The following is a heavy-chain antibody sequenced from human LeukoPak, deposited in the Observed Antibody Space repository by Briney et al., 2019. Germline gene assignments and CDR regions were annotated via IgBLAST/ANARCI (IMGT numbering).Heavy chain of an antibody. J-gene: IGHJ3*02. Sequence: SETLSLTCTVSGGSISSSSYYWGWIRQPPGKGLEWIGSISYSGSTYYNPSLKSRVTTSVDRSKNLFSLKLSSVTAADTAVYYCAREIYSSSGDAFDIWGQGTMVTVSS. CDR2: ISYSGST. CDR1: GGSISSSSYY. D-gene: IGHD6-6*01. V-gene: IGHV4-39*07. CDR3: AREIYSSSGDAFDI.